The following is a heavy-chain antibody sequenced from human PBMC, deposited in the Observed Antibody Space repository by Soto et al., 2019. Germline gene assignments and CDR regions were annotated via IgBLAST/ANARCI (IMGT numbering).Heavy chain of an antibody. CDR1: GYTFTSYD. Sequence: ATVKVSCKASGYTFTSYDINWVRQATEQGLEWMGWMNPNSGNTGYAQKFQGRVTMTRNTSISTAYMELSSLRSEDTAVYYCARGIAAAGTVGFYYYYYYMDVWGKGTTVTVSS. D-gene: IGHD6-13*01. V-gene: IGHV1-8*01. CDR3: ARGIAAAGTVGFYYYYYYMDV. J-gene: IGHJ6*03. CDR2: MNPNSGNT.